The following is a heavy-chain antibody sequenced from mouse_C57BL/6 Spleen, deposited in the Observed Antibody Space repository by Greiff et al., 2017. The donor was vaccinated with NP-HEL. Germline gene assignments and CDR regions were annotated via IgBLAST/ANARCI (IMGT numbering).Heavy chain of an antibody. D-gene: IGHD1-1*01. V-gene: IGHV1-69*01. CDR3: ARGDTTVVNY. CDR2: IDPSDSYT. CDR1: GYTFTSYW. Sequence: VQLQQPGAELVMPGASVKLSCKASGYTFTSYWMHWVKQRPGQGLEWIGEIDPSDSYTNYNQKFKGKSTLTVDKSSSTAYMQLSSLTSEDSAVYYCARGDTTVVNYWGQGTTLTVSS. J-gene: IGHJ2*01.